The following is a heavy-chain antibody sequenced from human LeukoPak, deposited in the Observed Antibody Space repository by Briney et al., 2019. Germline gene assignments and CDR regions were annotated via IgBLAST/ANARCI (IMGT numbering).Heavy chain of an antibody. V-gene: IGHV3-11*01. D-gene: IGHD3-22*01. CDR1: GFRVTDYY. CDR2: VGNSDNYI. Sequence: GGSLRLSCAASGFRVTDYYTTWIRQSPGKGLEGVAVVGNSDNYIDHADSVRGRFTISRDDARNSVYLQMTSLRVEDTAIYYCAREQWFRFDNWGQGVQVTVSS. J-gene: IGHJ4*02. CDR3: AREQWFRFDN.